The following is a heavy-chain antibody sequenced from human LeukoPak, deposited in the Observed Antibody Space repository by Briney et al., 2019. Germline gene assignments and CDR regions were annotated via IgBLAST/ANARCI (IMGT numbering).Heavy chain of an antibody. J-gene: IGHJ6*02. Sequence: SQTLSLTCTVSGGSISSGDYYWSWIRQPPGKGLEWIGYIYYSGSTYYNPSLKSRVTISVDTSKNQLSLKLSSVTAADTAAYSCARLFTPGYYYGMDVWGQGTTVTVSS. V-gene: IGHV4-30-4*01. CDR3: ARLFTPGYYYGMDV. D-gene: IGHD2-8*02. CDR2: IYYSGST. CDR1: GGSISSGDYY.